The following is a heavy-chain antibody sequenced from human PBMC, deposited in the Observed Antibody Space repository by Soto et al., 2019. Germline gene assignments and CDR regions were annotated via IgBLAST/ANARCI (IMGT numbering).Heavy chain of an antibody. CDR3: AHAWGVQYSSSWYSNSYFQH. J-gene: IGHJ1*01. V-gene: IGHV2-5*02. CDR1: GFSLSTSGVG. D-gene: IGHD6-13*01. Sequence: SGPTLVKPTQTLTLTCTFSGFSLSTSGVGVGWIRQPPGKALEWLALIYWDDDKRYSPSLKSRLTITKDTSKNQVVLTMTNMEPVDTATYYCAHAWGVQYSSSWYSNSYFQHWGQGTLVTVSS. CDR2: IYWDDDK.